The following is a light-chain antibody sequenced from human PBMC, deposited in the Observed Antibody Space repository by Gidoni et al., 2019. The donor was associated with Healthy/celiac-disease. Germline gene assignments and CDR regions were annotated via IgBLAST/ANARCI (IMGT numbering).Light chain of an antibody. V-gene: IGKV3-11*01. Sequence: EIVLTQSPSTLSLSPGERATLSCRASQSVSSYLAWYQQKPRQAPRLLIYDASNRATGIPARFSGSGFGTDFTLTISSLEPEDFAVYYCQQRRVFGPGTKVDIK. CDR1: QSVSSY. CDR2: DAS. J-gene: IGKJ3*01. CDR3: QQRRV.